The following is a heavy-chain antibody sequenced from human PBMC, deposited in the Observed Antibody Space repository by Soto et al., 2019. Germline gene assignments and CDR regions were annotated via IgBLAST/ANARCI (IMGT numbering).Heavy chain of an antibody. J-gene: IGHJ4*02. D-gene: IGHD4-17*01. CDR2: ISAYNGNT. V-gene: IGHV1-18*01. CDR1: GYTFTSYG. Sequence: ASVKVSCKASGYTFTSYGISWVRQAPGQGLEWMGWISAYNGNTNYAQKLQGRVTMTTDTSTSTAYMELRSLRSDDTAVYYCARDRDRFSTGYFDYWGQGTLVTVSS. CDR3: ARDRDRFSTGYFDY.